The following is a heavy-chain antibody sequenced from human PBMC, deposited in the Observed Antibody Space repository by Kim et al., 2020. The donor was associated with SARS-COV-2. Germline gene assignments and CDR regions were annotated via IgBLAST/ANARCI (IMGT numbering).Heavy chain of an antibody. Sequence: GGSLRLSCAASGFTSSSYGMHWVRQAPGKGLEWVAVISYDGSNKYYADSVKGRFTISRDNSKNTLYLQMNSLRAEDTAVYYCAKDLSIGKAEGDYWGQGTLVTVSS. J-gene: IGHJ4*02. V-gene: IGHV3-30*18. CDR2: ISYDGSNK. CDR3: AKDLSIGKAEGDY. CDR1: GFTSSSYG. D-gene: IGHD6-6*01.